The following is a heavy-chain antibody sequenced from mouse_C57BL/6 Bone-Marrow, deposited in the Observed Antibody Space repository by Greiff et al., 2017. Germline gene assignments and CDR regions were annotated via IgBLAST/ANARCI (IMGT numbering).Heavy chain of an antibody. Sequence: VKLQQPGTELVKPGASVKLSCKASGYTFTSYWMHWVKQRPGQGLEWIGNINPSNGGTNYNEKFKSKATLTVDKSSSTAYMQLSSLTSEDSAVYDCARGGWLLPGLPYWGQGTRVTVSA. CDR2: INPSNGGT. CDR3: ARGGWLLPGLPY. V-gene: IGHV1-53*01. D-gene: IGHD2-3*01. J-gene: IGHJ3*01. CDR1: GYTFTSYW.